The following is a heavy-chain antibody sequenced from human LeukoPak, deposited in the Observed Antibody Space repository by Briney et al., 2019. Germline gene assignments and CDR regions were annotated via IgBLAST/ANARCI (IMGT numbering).Heavy chain of an antibody. Sequence: SVKVSCKASGGTFSSYAISWVRRPHGQGLEWMGRIIPIFGTANYAQKFQGRVTITTDESTSTAYMELSSLRSEDTAVYYCARDVDSSGPPYYYFMDVWGKGTTVTVSS. CDR1: GGTFSSYA. J-gene: IGHJ6*03. D-gene: IGHD6-19*01. CDR3: ARDVDSSGPPYYYFMDV. CDR2: IIPIFGTA. V-gene: IGHV1-69*05.